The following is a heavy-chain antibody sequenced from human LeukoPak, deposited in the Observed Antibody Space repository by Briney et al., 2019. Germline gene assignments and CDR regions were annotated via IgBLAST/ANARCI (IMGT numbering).Heavy chain of an antibody. J-gene: IGHJ4*02. CDR1: GYPCSSYS. D-gene: IGHD2/OR15-2a*01. CDR3: ARDRGYFYDQLDY. Sequence: GGTLRLYCVASGYPCSSYSMNWIRQAPGKGLEWVSYISVSGGVRSYADSVKGRFTISRDDARNSLYLQMNSLKDEDTAVYYCARDRGYFYDQLDYWGQGTLVTVSS. CDR2: ISVSGGVR. V-gene: IGHV3-48*02.